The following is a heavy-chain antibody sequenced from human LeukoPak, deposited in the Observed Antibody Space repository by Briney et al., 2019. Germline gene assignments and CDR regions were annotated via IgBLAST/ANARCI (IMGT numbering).Heavy chain of an antibody. J-gene: IGHJ4*02. CDR2: INHSGGT. CDR1: GGSFSGYY. D-gene: IGHD2-2*01. V-gene: IGHV4-34*01. Sequence: PSETLSRTCAVYGGSFSGYYWSWIRQPPGKGLEWIGEINHSGGTNYNPSLKSRVTTSVDTSKNQFSLKLSSVTAADTAVYYCAGRRSCTSCYVTFDYWGQGTLVTVSS. CDR3: AGRRSCTSCYVTFDY.